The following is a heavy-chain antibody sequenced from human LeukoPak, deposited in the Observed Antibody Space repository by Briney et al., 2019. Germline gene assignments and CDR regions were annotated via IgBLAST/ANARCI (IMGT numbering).Heavy chain of an antibody. D-gene: IGHD1-26*01. CDR2: ITAYNANT. CDR1: GYTFRTFG. J-gene: IGHJ5*02. V-gene: IGHV1-18*01. Sequence: ASVKVSCKASGYTFRTFGISWVRQAPGQGLEWMGWITAYNANTNYAQKLQGRVTMTTDTSTSTAYMELRGLRSDDTAVYYCARHGWEPRSRWFDPWGQGTLVTVSS. CDR3: ARHGWEPRSRWFDP.